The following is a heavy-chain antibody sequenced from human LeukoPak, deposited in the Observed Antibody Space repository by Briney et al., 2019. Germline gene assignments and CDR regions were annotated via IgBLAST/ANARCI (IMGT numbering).Heavy chain of an antibody. CDR1: GYTFTSYG. Sequence: ASVKVSCKASGYTFTSYGISWVRQAPGQGLEWMGWISAYNGNTNYAQKLQGRVTMTTDTSTSTAYMELRSLRSDDTAVYYCAREYRPAAATGYNWFDPWGQGTLATVSS. V-gene: IGHV1-18*04. D-gene: IGHD2-2*01. CDR2: ISAYNGNT. J-gene: IGHJ5*02. CDR3: AREYRPAAATGYNWFDP.